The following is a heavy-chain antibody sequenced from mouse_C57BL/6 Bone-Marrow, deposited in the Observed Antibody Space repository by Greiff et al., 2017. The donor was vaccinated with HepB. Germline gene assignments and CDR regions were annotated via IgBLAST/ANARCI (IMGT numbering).Heavy chain of an antibody. J-gene: IGHJ4*01. CDR3: TRFYDYDNAIDY. CDR2: INSGSSTI. V-gene: IGHV5-17*02. CDR1: GFTFSSFG. D-gene: IGHD2-4*01. Sequence: EVKLVESGGGLVQPGGSRKLSCAASGFTFSSFGMHWVRQAPEKGLEWVAYINSGSSTIYYADTVKGRFTVSRDNPKNTLFLQMTSLRSEDTAMYYCTRFYDYDNAIDYWGQGTSVTVSS.